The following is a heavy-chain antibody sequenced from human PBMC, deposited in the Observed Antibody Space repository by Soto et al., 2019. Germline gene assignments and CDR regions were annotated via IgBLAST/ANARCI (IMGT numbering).Heavy chain of an antibody. V-gene: IGHV1-69*02. CDR3: ARWSIAVAGYYFDY. Sequence: QVQLVQSGAEVKKPGSSVKVSCKASGGTFSSYTISWVRQAPGQGREWMGRIIPILGIANYAQKFQGRVTITADNSTSTAYMELSSLRSEDTAVYYCARWSIAVAGYYFDYWGQGTLVTVSS. J-gene: IGHJ4*02. D-gene: IGHD6-19*01. CDR1: GGTFSSYT. CDR2: IIPILGIA.